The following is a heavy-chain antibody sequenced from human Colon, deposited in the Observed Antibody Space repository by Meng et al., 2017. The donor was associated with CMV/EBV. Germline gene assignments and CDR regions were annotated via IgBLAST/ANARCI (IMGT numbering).Heavy chain of an antibody. Sequence: GGSLRLSCAASGFTVSSLYMGWVRQTPGKGLETVSVLYSSAGAYYADSVKGRFTISRDNSMNTLYLQMSSLRAEDTAFYYCASLVGYCSSTSCSEGDYWGQGTLVTVSS. CDR2: LYSSAGA. CDR3: ASLVGYCSSTSCSEGDY. J-gene: IGHJ4*02. V-gene: IGHV3-53*01. D-gene: IGHD2-2*01. CDR1: GFTVSSLY.